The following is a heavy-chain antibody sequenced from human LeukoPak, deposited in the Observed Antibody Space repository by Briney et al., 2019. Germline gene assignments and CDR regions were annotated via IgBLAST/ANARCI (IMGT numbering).Heavy chain of an antibody. CDR2: IKQDGSEK. V-gene: IGHV3-7*01. CDR1: GFTFSSYW. CDR3: ARDRTIFGVAPDDAFDI. D-gene: IGHD3-3*01. Sequence: PGGSLRLSCAASGFTFSSYWMSWVRQAPGKGLEWVANIKQDGSEKYYVDSVKGRFTISRDNAKNSLYLQMNSLRAEDTAVYYCARDRTIFGVAPDDAFDIWGQGTMVTVSS. J-gene: IGHJ3*02.